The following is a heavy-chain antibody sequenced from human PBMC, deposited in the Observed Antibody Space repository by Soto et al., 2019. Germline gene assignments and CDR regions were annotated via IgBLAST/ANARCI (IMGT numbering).Heavy chain of an antibody. CDR1: GYTFTSSA. D-gene: IGHD3-10*01. CDR3: AAGLGSGSYPLFDY. CDR2: IVVGSGNT. J-gene: IGHJ4*02. V-gene: IGHV1-58*02. Sequence: SVKVSCKASGYTFTSSAMQWVRQARGQRLEWIGWIVVGSGNTNYAQKFQERVTITRDMSTSTAYMELSSLRSEDTAVYYCAAGLGSGSYPLFDYWGQGTLVTVSS.